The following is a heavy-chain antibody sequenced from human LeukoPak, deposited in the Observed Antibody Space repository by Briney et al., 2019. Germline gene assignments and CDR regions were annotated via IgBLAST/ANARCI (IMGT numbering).Heavy chain of an antibody. V-gene: IGHV3-21*01. Sequence: GGSLRLSCAASGFTFSSYSMNWVRQAPGKGLEWVSSISSSSSYIYYADSVKGRFTISRDNAKSSLYLQMNSLRAEDTAVYYCARRSSSGNYFDYWGQGTLVTVSS. J-gene: IGHJ4*02. CDR3: ARRSSSGNYFDY. D-gene: IGHD6-6*01. CDR1: GFTFSSYS. CDR2: ISSSSSYI.